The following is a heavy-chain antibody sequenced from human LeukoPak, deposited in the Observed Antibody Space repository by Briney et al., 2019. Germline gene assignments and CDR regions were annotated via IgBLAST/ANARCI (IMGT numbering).Heavy chain of an antibody. V-gene: IGHV4-59*08. CDR3: ARHESSSSWFTFDY. CDR2: IYYSGST. D-gene: IGHD6-13*01. Sequence: SETLSLTCTVSGGSISSYYWSWIRRPPGKGLEWIGYIYYSGSTNYNPSLKSRVTISVDTSKNQFSLKLSSVTAADTAVYYCARHESSSSWFTFDYWGQGTLVTVSS. CDR1: GGSISSYY. J-gene: IGHJ4*02.